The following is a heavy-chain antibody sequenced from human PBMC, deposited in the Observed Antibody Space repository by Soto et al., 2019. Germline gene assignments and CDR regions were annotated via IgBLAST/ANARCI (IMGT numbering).Heavy chain of an antibody. Sequence: VGSLRLSCAASGFTFSSYAMHWVRQAPGKGLEWVAVISYDGSNKYYADSVKGRFTISRDNSKNTLYLQMNSLRAEDTAVYYCAAEGRGYSGYNFDYWGQGTLVTVSS. V-gene: IGHV3-30-3*01. CDR1: GFTFSSYA. J-gene: IGHJ4*02. D-gene: IGHD5-12*01. CDR2: ISYDGSNK. CDR3: AAEGRGYSGYNFDY.